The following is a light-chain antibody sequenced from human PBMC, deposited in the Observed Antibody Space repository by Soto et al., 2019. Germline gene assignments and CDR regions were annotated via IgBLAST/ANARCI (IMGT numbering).Light chain of an antibody. V-gene: IGKV3-20*01. Sequence: ETAMTQSPGTLSVSPGERATLSCRASQSVSSNLAWYQQKPGQAPRLLIYGAFKRATGIPDRFSGSGSATDFTLTISRMEPEDFAVYCCQQYGSSPRTFGQGTKVDIK. J-gene: IGKJ1*01. CDR1: QSVSSN. CDR2: GAF. CDR3: QQYGSSPRT.